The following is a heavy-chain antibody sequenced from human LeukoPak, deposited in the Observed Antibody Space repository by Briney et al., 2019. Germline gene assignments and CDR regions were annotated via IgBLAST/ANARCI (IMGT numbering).Heavy chain of an antibody. CDR3: ATGIAAALY. J-gene: IGHJ4*02. V-gene: IGHV3-74*01. CDR1: VFTLCIFW. Sequence: GRSLSLSCAVSVFTLCIFWVDWVRKRLGMGLVWVSRINGDGGSTNYADSVKGRFTVSRDSAKNTLYLQMNSLRAEDTAVYYCATGIAAALYWGQGTLVTVSS. CDR2: INGDGGST. D-gene: IGHD6-13*01.